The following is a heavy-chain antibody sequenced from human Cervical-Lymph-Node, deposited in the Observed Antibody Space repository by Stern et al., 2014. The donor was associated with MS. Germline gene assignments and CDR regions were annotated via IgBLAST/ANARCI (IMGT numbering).Heavy chain of an antibody. CDR2: ISSSSSYI. CDR1: GFTFSSYS. J-gene: IGHJ4*02. Sequence: EVQLVESGGGLVKPGGSLRLSCAASGFTFSSYSMNWVRQAPGKGLEWVSSISSSSSYIYYADSVKGRFTISRDNAKNSLYLQMNSLRAEDTAVYYCARDHEWLRPDYWGQGTLVTVSS. CDR3: ARDHEWLRPDY. V-gene: IGHV3-21*01. D-gene: IGHD5-12*01.